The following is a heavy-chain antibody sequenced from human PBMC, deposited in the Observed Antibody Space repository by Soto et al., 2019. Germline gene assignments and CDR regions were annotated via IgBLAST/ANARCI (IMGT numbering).Heavy chain of an antibody. V-gene: IGHV3-23*01. CDR2: ISGSGART. CDR3: AKNTPPPRKYYFDS. J-gene: IGHJ4*02. CDR1: GFILSGYA. Sequence: GGSLRLSCAASGFILSGYAMSWVRQAPGKGLEWVSSISGSGARTYYADSVKGRFTISRDNSTNTLYLQMSSLRVDDTAVYYCAKNTPPPRKYYFDSWGQGTLVTVSS.